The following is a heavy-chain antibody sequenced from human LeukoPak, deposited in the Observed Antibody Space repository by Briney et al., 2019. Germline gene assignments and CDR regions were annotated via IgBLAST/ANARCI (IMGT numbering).Heavy chain of an antibody. CDR1: GGSFSGYY. V-gene: IGHV4-34*01. Sequence: PSETLSLTCAVYGGSFSGYYWSWIRQPPGKGLEWIGEINHSGSTNYNPSLKSRVTISVDTSTNQFSLKLSSVTAADTAVYYCASEGNYYGSGSLDAFDIWGQGTMVTVSS. D-gene: IGHD3-10*01. CDR3: ASEGNYYGSGSLDAFDI. J-gene: IGHJ3*02. CDR2: INHSGST.